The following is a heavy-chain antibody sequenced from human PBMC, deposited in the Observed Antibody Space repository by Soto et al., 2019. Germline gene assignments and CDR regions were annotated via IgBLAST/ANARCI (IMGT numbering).Heavy chain of an antibody. D-gene: IGHD2-15*01. CDR3: ARFIVADYYYYMDV. V-gene: IGHV4-59*01. CDR1: GGSISSYY. Sequence: LSLTCTVSGGSISSYYWSWIRQPPGKGLEWIGYIYYSGSTNYNPSLKSRVTISVDTSKNQFSLKLSSVTAADTAVYYCARFIVADYYYYMDVWGKGTTVTVSS. CDR2: IYYSGST. J-gene: IGHJ6*03.